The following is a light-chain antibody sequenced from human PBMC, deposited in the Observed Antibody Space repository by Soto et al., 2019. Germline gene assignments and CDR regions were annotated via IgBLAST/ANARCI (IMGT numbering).Light chain of an antibody. CDR2: DVS. V-gene: IGKV3-11*01. CDR3: QQRSNWPRT. J-gene: IGKJ1*01. Sequence: IVLTQSPATLSLSPGKRSSLSCMASQNISNYLIWYQQKPGQAPRLLIYDVSNRATGIPARFSGSGSGTDFTLTISSLEPEDFAVYYCQQRSNWPRTFGQGTKVDIK. CDR1: QNISNY.